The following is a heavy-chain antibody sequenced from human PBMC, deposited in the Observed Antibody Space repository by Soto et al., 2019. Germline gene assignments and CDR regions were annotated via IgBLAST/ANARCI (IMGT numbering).Heavy chain of an antibody. Sequence: QVHLEQSGAEVKKPGSSVKVSCKASGGTFRTAAISWVRQAPGQGLEWLGGIMPVFRTPDYAQRFQGRVTITADESTSTAYMELSGLRSDDTAVYSCARENDRPQLGGNYYYILDVWGQGTTITVSS. V-gene: IGHV1-69*12. D-gene: IGHD3-3*02. J-gene: IGHJ6*02. CDR1: GGTFRTAA. CDR2: IMPVFRTP. CDR3: ARENDRPQLGGNYYYILDV.